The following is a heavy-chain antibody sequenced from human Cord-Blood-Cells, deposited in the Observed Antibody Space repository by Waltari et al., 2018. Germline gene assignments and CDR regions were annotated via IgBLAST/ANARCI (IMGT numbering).Heavy chain of an antibody. D-gene: IGHD1-26*01. CDR3: ARDSGSYFTSFDY. V-gene: IGHV1-2*02. CDR1: GYTFTGHY. Sequence: QVQLVQSGAEVKKPGASVKVSCKASGYTFTGHYIHWVRQAPGQGLEWMGWINPNSGGTNYAQKFQGRVTMTRDTSISTAYMELSRLRSDDTAVYYCARDSGSYFTSFDYWGQGTLVTVSS. CDR2: INPNSGGT. J-gene: IGHJ4*02.